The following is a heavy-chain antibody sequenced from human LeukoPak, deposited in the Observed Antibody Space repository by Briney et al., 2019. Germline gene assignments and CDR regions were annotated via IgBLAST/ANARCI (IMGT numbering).Heavy chain of an antibody. Sequence: SGPTLVNPTQTLTLTCTFSGFSLSTSGVGVGWIRQPPGKALEWLALIYWNDDKRYSPSLKSRLTITKDTSKNQVVLTMTNMDPVDTATYYCAHTVPPQQEDAFDIWGQGTMVTVSS. J-gene: IGHJ3*02. CDR2: IYWNDDK. CDR3: AHTVPPQQEDAFDI. D-gene: IGHD2-2*01. CDR1: GFSLSTSGVG. V-gene: IGHV2-5*01.